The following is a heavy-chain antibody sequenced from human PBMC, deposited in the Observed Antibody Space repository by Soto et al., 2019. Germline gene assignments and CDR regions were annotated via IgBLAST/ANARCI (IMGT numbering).Heavy chain of an antibody. CDR3: VRAVTATPDY. CDR1: GFTFSDYW. D-gene: IGHD1-20*01. V-gene: IGHV3-74*01. J-gene: IGHJ4*02. CDR2: IKSDGSST. Sequence: EVHLVESGGGLVQPGGSLRLSCVASGFTFSDYWMHWLRQAPGKGLVWVSRIKSDGSSTSYADSVEGRFTISRDNAKNTLFLQMTSLRAEDSAVYDCVRAVTATPDYWGQGTLVTVSS.